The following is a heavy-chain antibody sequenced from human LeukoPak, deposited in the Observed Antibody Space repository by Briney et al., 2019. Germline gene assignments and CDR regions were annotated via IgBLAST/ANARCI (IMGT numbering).Heavy chain of an antibody. CDR3: AKDQAGIAAAGLDY. D-gene: IGHD6-13*01. CDR1: GFTFSSYS. V-gene: IGHV3-21*04. J-gene: IGHJ4*02. CDR2: ISSSNNYI. Sequence: PGGSLRLSCAASGFTFSSYSMNWVRQAPGKGLEWVSSISSSNNYIYYADSVRGRFTISRDNAKNSLYLQMNSLRAEDTALYYCAKDQAGIAAAGLDYWGQGTLVTVSS.